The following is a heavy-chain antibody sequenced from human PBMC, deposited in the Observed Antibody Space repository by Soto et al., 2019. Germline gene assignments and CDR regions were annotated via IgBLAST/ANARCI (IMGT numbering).Heavy chain of an antibody. CDR1: GGSVSSGSYY. J-gene: IGHJ4*02. CDR2: IYYSGST. D-gene: IGHD2-21*02. V-gene: IGHV4-61*01. CDR3: ARDCGGDCYLDY. Sequence: QLLESGPGLVKPSETLSLTCTVSGGSVSSGSYYWSWIRQPPGKGLEWIGYIYYSGSTNYNPSLKSRVTISVDTSKNQFSLKLSSVTAADTAVYYCARDCGGDCYLDYWGQGTLVTVSS.